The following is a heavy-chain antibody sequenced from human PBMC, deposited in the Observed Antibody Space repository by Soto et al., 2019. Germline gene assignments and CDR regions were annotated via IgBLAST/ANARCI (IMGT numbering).Heavy chain of an antibody. V-gene: IGHV1-69*13. CDR2: IIPIFGTA. J-gene: IGHJ6*02. CDR1: GGTFSSYA. Sequence: ASVKVSCKASGGTFSSYAISWVRQAPGQGLEWMGGIIPIFGTANYAQKFQGRVTITADESTSTAYMELSSLRSEDTAVYYCARVDELVVVPAASEPYYYYGMDVWGQGTTVTVSS. CDR3: ARVDELVVVPAASEPYYYYGMDV. D-gene: IGHD2-2*01.